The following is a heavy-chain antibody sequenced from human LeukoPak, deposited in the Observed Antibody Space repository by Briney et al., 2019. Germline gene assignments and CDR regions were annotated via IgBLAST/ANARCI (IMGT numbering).Heavy chain of an antibody. D-gene: IGHD5-18*01. CDR1: GYTFTSYD. V-gene: IGHV1-8*01. CDR2: MNPNSGNT. Sequence: ASVTVSCKASGYTFTSYDINWVRQATGQGLEWMGWMNPNSGNTGYAQKFQGRVTMTRNTSISTAYMELSSLRSEDTAVYYCARGGVRGYSYGYGSQRDDYWGQGTLVTVSS. J-gene: IGHJ4*02. CDR3: ARGGVRGYSYGYGSQRDDY.